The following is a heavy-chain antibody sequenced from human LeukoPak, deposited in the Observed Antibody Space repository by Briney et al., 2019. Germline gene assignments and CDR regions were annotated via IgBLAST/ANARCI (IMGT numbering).Heavy chain of an antibody. CDR1: GFTFSSYW. Sequence: GGSLRLSCAASGFTFSSYWMSWVRQAPGKGLEWVSYISTRSSIIYYADSVRGRFTISRDDAKDSLYLQMNSLRAEDTGVYYCARDRALRVGVHYSYGMDVWGQGTTVTVSS. V-gene: IGHV3-48*04. J-gene: IGHJ6*02. CDR3: ARDRALRVGVHYSYGMDV. CDR2: ISTRSSII. D-gene: IGHD1-26*01.